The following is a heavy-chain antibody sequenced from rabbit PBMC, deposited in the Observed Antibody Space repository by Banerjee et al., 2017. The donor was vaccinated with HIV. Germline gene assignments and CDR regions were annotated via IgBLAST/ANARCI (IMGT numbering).Heavy chain of an antibody. V-gene: IGHV1S40*01. CDR2: IYAGSSGST. CDR3: ARGGVTGGDGCNL. J-gene: IGHJ4*01. CDR1: GFSFSSSYY. D-gene: IGHD2-1*01. Sequence: QSLEESGGDLVKPGASLTLTCTASGFSFSSSYYMCWVRQAPGKGLEWIACIYAGSSGSTYYASWAKGRFTISKTSSTTVTLQMTSLTAADTATYFCARGGVTGGDGCNLWGPGTLVTVS.